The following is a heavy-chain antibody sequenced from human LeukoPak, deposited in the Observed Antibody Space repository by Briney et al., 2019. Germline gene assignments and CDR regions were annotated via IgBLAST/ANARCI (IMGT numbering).Heavy chain of an antibody. D-gene: IGHD6-13*01. CDR1: GYTFTSYG. Sequence: ASVKVSCKASGYTFTSYGISWVRQAPGQGLEWMGWISAYNGNTNYAQKLQGRVTMTTDTSTSTAYMELRSLRSDDTAVYYCARSSWVLSPPAAAGTGDYWGQGTLVTVSS. CDR2: ISAYNGNT. J-gene: IGHJ4*02. V-gene: IGHV1-18*01. CDR3: ARSSWVLSPPAAAGTGDY.